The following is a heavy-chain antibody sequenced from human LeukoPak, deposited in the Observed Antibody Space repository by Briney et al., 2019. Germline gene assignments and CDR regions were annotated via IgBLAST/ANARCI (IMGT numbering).Heavy chain of an antibody. CDR2: INPSGGST. CDR3: ARGGTYGSGSYLPWAFDI. J-gene: IGHJ3*02. Sequence: ASVKVSCKASGYTFTSYYMHWVRQAPGQGLEWMGIINPSGGSTSYAQKFQGRVTMTRDMSTSTAYMELSSLRSEDTAVYYCARGGTYGSGSYLPWAFDIWGQGTMVTVSS. V-gene: IGHV1-46*01. CDR1: GYTFTSYY. D-gene: IGHD3-10*01.